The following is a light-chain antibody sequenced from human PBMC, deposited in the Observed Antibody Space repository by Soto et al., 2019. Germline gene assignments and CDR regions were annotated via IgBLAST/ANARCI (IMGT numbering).Light chain of an antibody. CDR2: DVS. CDR3: SSYTSSGALYV. Sequence: QSVLTQPASVSGSPGQSITIYCTGTTSDLGDYNYVSWYQQHPGKAPKLMIYDVSNRPSGVSNRFSGAKSGTTASLTISGLQAEDEADYYCSSYTSSGALYVFGTGTKVTVL. CDR1: TSDLGDYNY. J-gene: IGLJ1*01. V-gene: IGLV2-14*03.